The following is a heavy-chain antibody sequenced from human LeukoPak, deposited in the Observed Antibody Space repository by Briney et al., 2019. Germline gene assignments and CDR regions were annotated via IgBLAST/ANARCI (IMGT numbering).Heavy chain of an antibody. CDR3: TTDWYDY. D-gene: IGHD6-13*01. Sequence: GGSLRLSCAASGSGFAFRNAWMSWVRQAPGKGLEWVGRIKSKGDGGAADYAAPVKGRFTISRDDSKNTQYLQMNSLKVEDTAVYYCTTDWYDYWGQGTLVTVSS. V-gene: IGHV3-15*01. CDR1: GSGFAFRNAW. J-gene: IGHJ4*02. CDR2: IKSKGDGGAA.